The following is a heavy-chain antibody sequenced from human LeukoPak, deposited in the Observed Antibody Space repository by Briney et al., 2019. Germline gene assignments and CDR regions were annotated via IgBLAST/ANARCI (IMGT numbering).Heavy chain of an antibody. CDR1: GGSTISHY. CDR3: ARLAYGYYFDY. Sequence: SETLSLTCTVSGGSTISHYWSWIRQPPGKGLEWIGYIYYSGSTNYNPSLKSRVTISVDTSKNQFSLKLSSVTAADTAVYYCARLAYGYYFDYWGQGTLVTVSS. CDR2: IYYSGST. D-gene: IGHD2-21*01. V-gene: IGHV4-59*08. J-gene: IGHJ4*02.